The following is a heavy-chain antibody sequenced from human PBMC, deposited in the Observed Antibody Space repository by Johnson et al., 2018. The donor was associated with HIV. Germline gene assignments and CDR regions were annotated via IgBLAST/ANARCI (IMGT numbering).Heavy chain of an antibody. J-gene: IGHJ3*02. CDR1: GFTFGDYA. Sequence: EQLVESGGGLVQPGRSLRLSCTASGFTFGDYAMSWVRQAPGKGLEWISFIRSKTYGGTTEYAASVKGRFTISRDDSKRIAYLQMNSLKTEDTAVYYCTRATWVGASARHAFDIWGQGTMVIVSS. D-gene: IGHD1-26*01. CDR3: TRATWVGASARHAFDI. CDR2: IRSKTYGGTT. V-gene: IGHV3-49*04.